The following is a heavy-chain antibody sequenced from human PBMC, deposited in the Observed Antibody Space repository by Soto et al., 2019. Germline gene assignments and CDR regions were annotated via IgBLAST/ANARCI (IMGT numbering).Heavy chain of an antibody. CDR1: GYTFTSYD. D-gene: IGHD3-3*01. Sequence: ASVKVSCKASGYTFTSYDINWVRQATGQGLEWMGWMNPNSGNTGYAQKFQGRVTMTRNTSISTAYMEPSSLRSEDTAVYYCAREVPLLYDFWSGYYIPDRYYYYGMDVWGQGTTVTVSS. CDR2: MNPNSGNT. V-gene: IGHV1-8*01. J-gene: IGHJ6*02. CDR3: AREVPLLYDFWSGYYIPDRYYYYGMDV.